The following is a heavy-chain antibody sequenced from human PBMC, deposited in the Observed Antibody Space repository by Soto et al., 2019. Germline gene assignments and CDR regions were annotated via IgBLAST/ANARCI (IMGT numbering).Heavy chain of an antibody. J-gene: IGHJ5*02. V-gene: IGHV3-21*01. D-gene: IGHD3-22*01. CDR2: ISSSSSYI. Sequence: GGSLRLSCAASGFTFSSYSMNWVRQAPGKGLEWVSSISSSSSYIYYADSVKGRFTTSRDNAKNSLYLQMNSLRAEDTAVYYCARGGDWGYYDSSGYPFDPWGQGTLVTVSS. CDR3: ARGGDWGYYDSSGYPFDP. CDR1: GFTFSSYS.